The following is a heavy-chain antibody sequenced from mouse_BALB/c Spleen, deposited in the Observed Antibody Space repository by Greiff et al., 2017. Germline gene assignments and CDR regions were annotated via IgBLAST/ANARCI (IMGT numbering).Heavy chain of an antibody. CDR2: IDPANGNT. CDR1: GFNIKDTY. D-gene: IGHD2-2*01. CDR3: AREEFYGYRDY. J-gene: IGHJ2*01. V-gene: IGHV14-3*02. Sequence: VQLQQSGAELVKPGASVKLSCTASGFNIKDTYMHWVKQRPEQGLEWIGRIDPANGNTKYDPKFQGKATLTADTSSNTAYLQLSSLTSEDTAVYYCAREEFYGYRDYWGQGTTLTVSS.